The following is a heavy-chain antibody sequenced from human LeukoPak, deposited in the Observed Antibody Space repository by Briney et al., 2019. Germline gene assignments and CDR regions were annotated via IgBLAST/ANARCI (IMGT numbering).Heavy chain of an antibody. D-gene: IGHD3-3*01. CDR3: ARDSKTIFGVVISYWYFDL. J-gene: IGHJ2*01. CDR2: IYYSGST. Sequence: SETLSLTCTVSGGSISSGDYYWSWIRQPPGKGLEWMGYIYYSGSTYYNPSLKSRVTISVDTSKNQFSLKLSSVTAADTAVYYCARDSKTIFGVVISYWYFDLWGRGTLVTVSS. V-gene: IGHV4-30-4*08. CDR1: GGSISSGDYY.